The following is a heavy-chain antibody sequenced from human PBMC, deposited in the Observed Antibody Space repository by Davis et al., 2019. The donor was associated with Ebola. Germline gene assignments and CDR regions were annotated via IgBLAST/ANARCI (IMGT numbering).Heavy chain of an antibody. V-gene: IGHV3-74*01. CDR1: GFTFSSHL. CDR2: NPSDGIRT. D-gene: IGHD1-26*01. J-gene: IGHJ4*02. CDR3: ARDSIVGPTTFDY. Sequence: GESLKISCAASGFTFSSHLMHWVRQAPGKGLVWVSRNPSDGIRTTYADSVKGRFTISRDNAKSTLYLQMNNLRAEDTAVYYCARDSIVGPTTFDYWGQGTLVTVSS.